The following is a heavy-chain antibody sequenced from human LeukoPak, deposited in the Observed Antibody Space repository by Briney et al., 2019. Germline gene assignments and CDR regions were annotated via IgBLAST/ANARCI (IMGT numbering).Heavy chain of an antibody. CDR2: ISSSSSYI. J-gene: IGHJ4*02. Sequence: RGSLRLSCAASGFTFSSYSMNWVRQAPGKGLEWVSSISSSSSYIYYADSVKGRFTISRDNAKNSLYLQMNSLRAEDTAVYYCARGVDYDFWSGHSGDDYWGQGTLVTVSS. CDR3: ARGVDYDFWSGHSGDDY. D-gene: IGHD3-3*01. V-gene: IGHV3-21*01. CDR1: GFTFSSYS.